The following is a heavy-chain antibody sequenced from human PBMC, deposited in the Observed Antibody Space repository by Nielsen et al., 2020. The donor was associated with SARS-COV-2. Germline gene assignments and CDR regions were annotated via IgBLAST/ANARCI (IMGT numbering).Heavy chain of an antibody. V-gene: IGHV3-30*18. CDR1: GFTFSSYG. CDR2: ISYDGSNK. Sequence: GGSLRLSCAASGFTFSSYGMHWVRQAPGKGLEWVAVISYDGSNKYCADSVKGRFTISRDNSKNTLYLQMNSLRAEDTAVYYCAKLPYCSGGSCFKAFDIWGQGTMVTVSS. J-gene: IGHJ3*02. CDR3: AKLPYCSGGSCFKAFDI. D-gene: IGHD2-15*01.